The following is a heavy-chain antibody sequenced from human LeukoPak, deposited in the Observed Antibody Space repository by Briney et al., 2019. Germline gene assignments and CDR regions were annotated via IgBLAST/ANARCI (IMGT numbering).Heavy chain of an antibody. V-gene: IGHV4-31*03. CDR3: AREQQLVRGMDV. J-gene: IGHJ6*03. CDR2: IYYSGST. CDR1: GGSISSGGYY. D-gene: IGHD6-13*01. Sequence: PSETLSLTCTVSGGSISSGGYYWSWIRQRPGKGLEWIGYIYYSGSTYYNPSLKSRVTISVDTSKNQFSLKLSSVTAADTAVYYCAREQQLVRGMDVWGKGTTVTVSS.